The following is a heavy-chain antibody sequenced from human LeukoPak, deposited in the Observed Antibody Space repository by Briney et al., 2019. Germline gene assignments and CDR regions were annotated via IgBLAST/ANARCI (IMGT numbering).Heavy chain of an antibody. CDR3: AKEGYYYDSSGYNYYYGMDV. Sequence: GGSLRLSCAASGFTFSSYGMHWVRQAPGKGLEWVAVISYDGSNKYYADSVKVRFTISRDNSKNTLYLQMNSLRAEDTAVYYCAKEGYYYDSSGYNYYYGMDVWGQGTTVTVSS. V-gene: IGHV3-30*18. CDR2: ISYDGSNK. CDR1: GFTFSSYG. D-gene: IGHD3-22*01. J-gene: IGHJ6*02.